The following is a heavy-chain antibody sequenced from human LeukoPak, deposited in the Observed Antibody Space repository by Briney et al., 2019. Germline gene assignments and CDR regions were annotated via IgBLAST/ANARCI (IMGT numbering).Heavy chain of an antibody. CDR3: AKANIAAAGIVDF. V-gene: IGHV3-23*01. CDR1: GFTFSSYA. Sequence: GGSLRLPCAASGFTFSSYAMSWVRQAPGKGLEWASTISGSGGSTYYADSVKGRFTISRDNSKNTLYLQMNSLRAEDTAVYYCAKANIAAAGIVDFWGQGTLVTVSS. J-gene: IGHJ4*02. CDR2: ISGSGGST. D-gene: IGHD6-13*01.